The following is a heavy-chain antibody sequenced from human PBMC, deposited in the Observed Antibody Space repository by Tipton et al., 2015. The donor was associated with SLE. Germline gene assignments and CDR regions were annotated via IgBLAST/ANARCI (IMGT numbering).Heavy chain of an antibody. CDR3: ARDGQLVSYYFDY. CDR2: IRYDGSNK. D-gene: IGHD6-6*01. J-gene: IGHJ4*02. Sequence: GSLRLSCAASGFTFSSYGMHWVRQAPGKGLEWVAFIRYDGSNKYYADSVKGRFTISRDNSKNTLYLQMNSLRAEDTAVYYCARDGQLVSYYFDYWGQGTLVTVAS. V-gene: IGHV3-30*02. CDR1: GFTFSSYG.